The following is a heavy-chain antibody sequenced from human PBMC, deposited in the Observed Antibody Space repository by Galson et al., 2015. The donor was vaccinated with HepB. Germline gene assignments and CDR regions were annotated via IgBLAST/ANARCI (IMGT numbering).Heavy chain of an antibody. CDR3: ARGEDRHWYSSGWGFDP. D-gene: IGHD6-19*01. Sequence: ETLSLTCTVSGGSISSYYWRWIRQPPGKGLEWIGYIYYSGSTNYNPSLKSRVTISVDTSKNQFSLKLSSVTAADTAVYYCARGEDRHWYSSGWGFDPWGQGTLVTVSS. V-gene: IGHV4-59*01. CDR1: GGSISSYY. J-gene: IGHJ5*02. CDR2: IYYSGST.